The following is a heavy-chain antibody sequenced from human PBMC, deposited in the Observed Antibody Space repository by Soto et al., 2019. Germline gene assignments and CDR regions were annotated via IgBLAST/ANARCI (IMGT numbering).Heavy chain of an antibody. CDR1: GYTFISYG. V-gene: IGHV1-18*01. D-gene: IGHD5-12*01. CDR2: ISPYNGNT. CDR3: ARDQSKWLTDAFDI. Sequence: HVQLVQSGAEVKKPGASLKVSCKASGYTFISYGVSWVRQAPGQGLEWLGWISPYNGNTNYAQKFQGRITMTTDTSTGTVYMDLRSLRTDDTAFYYCARDQSKWLTDAFDIWGQGTMVVVSS. J-gene: IGHJ3*02.